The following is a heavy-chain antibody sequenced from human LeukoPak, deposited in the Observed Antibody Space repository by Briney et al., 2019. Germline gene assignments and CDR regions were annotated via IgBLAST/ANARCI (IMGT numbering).Heavy chain of an antibody. V-gene: IGHV3-7*01. J-gene: IGHJ4*02. CDR3: ARSAYCGGDCYDTYYFDY. CDR2: IKQDGSEK. D-gene: IGHD2-21*02. CDR1: GFTFSSYW. Sequence: GGSLRLSCAASGFTFSSYWMSWVRQAPGKGLEWVANIKQDGSEKYYVDPVKGRFTISRDNAKNSLYLQMNSLRAEDTAVYYCARSAYCGGDCYDTYYFDYWGQGTLVTVSS.